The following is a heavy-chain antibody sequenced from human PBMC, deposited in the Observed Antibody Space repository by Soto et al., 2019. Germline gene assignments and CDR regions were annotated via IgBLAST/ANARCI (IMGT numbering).Heavy chain of an antibody. V-gene: IGHV3-7*04. CDR1: GFTFSDFS. CDR2: IKQDGSEK. CDR3: ARSAGGTGWFDP. D-gene: IGHD6-13*01. J-gene: IGHJ5*02. Sequence: GGSLRLSCAASGFTFSDFSMNWFRQAPGKGLEWMANIKQDGSEKYYVDSVKSRFTISRDNAKNSLYLQMNSLRVEDTAVYYCARSAGGTGWFDPWGQGT.